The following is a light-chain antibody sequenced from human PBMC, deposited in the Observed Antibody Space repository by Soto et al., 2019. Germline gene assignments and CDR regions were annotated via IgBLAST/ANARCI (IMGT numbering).Light chain of an antibody. J-gene: IGLJ2*01. CDR2: INSDGSH. Sequence: QPVLTQSPSASASLGASVKLTCTLSSGHSRNAIAWHQQQPEKGPRYLMKINSDGSHIKGDEIPDRFSGSSSGAERYLTISSRQSEDEADYYCQAWVTGIGVFGGGTQLTVL. CDR3: QAWVTGIGV. V-gene: IGLV4-69*01. CDR1: SGHSRNA.